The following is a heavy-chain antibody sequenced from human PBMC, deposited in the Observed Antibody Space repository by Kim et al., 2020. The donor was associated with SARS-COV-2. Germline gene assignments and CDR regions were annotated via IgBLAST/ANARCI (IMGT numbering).Heavy chain of an antibody. J-gene: IGHJ1*01. V-gene: IGHV1-69*13. D-gene: IGHD2-21*02. CDR2: IIPILGTT. CDR1: GGTFTNYA. Sequence: SVKVSCKTSGGTFTNYAISWVRQAPGQGLEWLGGIIPILGTTNYAPKFQGRLTITAGESTSAAYMELSSLRSEDTAVYYCTVMVLTVLPVEYF. CDR3: TVMVLTVLPVEYF.